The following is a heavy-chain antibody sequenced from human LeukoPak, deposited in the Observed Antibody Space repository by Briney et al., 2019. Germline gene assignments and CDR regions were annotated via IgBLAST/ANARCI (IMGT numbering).Heavy chain of an antibody. V-gene: IGHV3-74*01. CDR1: GFTFSSYG. J-gene: IGHJ6*03. D-gene: IGHD4-17*01. Sequence: GWSLRLSCAASGFTFSSYGMHWVRQAPGEGLVWVSRINSDGSTTTYADSVKGRFTISRDNAKNTLYLQMNSLRVEDTAVYYCARSTTHPYYNYMDVWGKGTTVTLSS. CDR3: ARSTTHPYYNYMDV. CDR2: INSDGSTT.